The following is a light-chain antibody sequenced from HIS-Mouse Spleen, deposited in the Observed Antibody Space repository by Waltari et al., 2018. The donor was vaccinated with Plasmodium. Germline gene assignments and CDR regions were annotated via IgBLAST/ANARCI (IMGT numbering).Light chain of an antibody. Sequence: QSALTQPASVSGSPGQSITISCPGPSPVVGSYNLVSWYQQHPGNAPKLMIYEGSKRPSGVSNRFSGSKSGNTASLTISGLQAEDEADYYCCSYAGSSSVVFGGGTKLTVL. CDR3: CSYAGSSSVV. CDR2: EGS. V-gene: IGLV2-23*01. J-gene: IGLJ2*01. CDR1: SPVVGSYNL.